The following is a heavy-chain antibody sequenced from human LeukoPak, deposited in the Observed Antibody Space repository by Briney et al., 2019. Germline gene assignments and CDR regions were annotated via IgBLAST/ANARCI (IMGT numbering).Heavy chain of an antibody. Sequence: PGGSLRLSCATSGFTFSNAWMSWVRQAPGKGLEWVGRIKSKTDGGTTDYAAPVKGRFTISRDDSKNTLYLQMNSLKTEDTAVYYCTTDFEGGDYGIYYYYMDVWGKGTTVTVSS. D-gene: IGHD4-17*01. V-gene: IGHV3-15*01. CDR3: TTDFEGGDYGIYYYYMDV. CDR2: IKSKTDGGTT. CDR1: GFTFSNAW. J-gene: IGHJ6*03.